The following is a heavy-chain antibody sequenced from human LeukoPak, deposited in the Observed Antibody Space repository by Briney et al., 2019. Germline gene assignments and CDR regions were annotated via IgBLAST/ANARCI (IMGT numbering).Heavy chain of an antibody. V-gene: IGHV3-20*01. CDR3: ARSSSHYDILTGYYTA. CDR1: GFTFSSYW. Sequence: GGSLRLSCAASGFTFSSYWMHWVRQAPGKGLEWVSGINWNGGSTGYADSVKGRFTISRDNAKNSLYLQMNSLRAEDTALYHCARSSSHYDILTGYYTAWGQGTLVTVSS. CDR2: INWNGGST. J-gene: IGHJ5*02. D-gene: IGHD3-9*01.